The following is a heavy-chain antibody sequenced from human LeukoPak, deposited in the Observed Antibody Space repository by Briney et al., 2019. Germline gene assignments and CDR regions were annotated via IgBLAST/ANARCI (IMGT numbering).Heavy chain of an antibody. Sequence: PSETLSLTCTVSGGSISSGDYYWSWIRQPPGKGLEWIGYIYYSGSTYYNPSLKSRVTISVDTSKNQFSLKLSSVTAADTAVYYCARAPLLVYDSSGYLDYWGQGTLVTVSS. CDR1: GGSISSGDYY. D-gene: IGHD3-22*01. V-gene: IGHV4-30-4*01. CDR2: IYYSGST. J-gene: IGHJ4*02. CDR3: ARAPLLVYDSSGYLDY.